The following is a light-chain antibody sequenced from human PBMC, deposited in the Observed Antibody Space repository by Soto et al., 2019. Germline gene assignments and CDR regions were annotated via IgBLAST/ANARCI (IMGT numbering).Light chain of an antibody. V-gene: IGLV2-14*01. CDR2: DVS. CDR3: SSYTSGNTRV. Sequence: QSALTQPASVSGSPGQSITISCTGTSSDVGAYNYVSWYQQHPGKAPKLMIYDVSNRPSGVSNRFSGSKSGITASLTISGLQAEDEADYYCSSYTSGNTRVFGGGTQLTVL. J-gene: IGLJ2*01. CDR1: SSDVGAYNY.